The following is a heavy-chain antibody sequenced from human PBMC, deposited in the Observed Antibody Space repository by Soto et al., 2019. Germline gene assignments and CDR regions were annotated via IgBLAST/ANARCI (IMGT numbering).Heavy chain of an antibody. V-gene: IGHV4-31*01. CDR1: GGSISSGGYY. CDR3: ARVTIYYDSSGYQIFDAFDI. J-gene: IGHJ3*02. D-gene: IGHD3-22*01. Sequence: QVQLQESGPGLVKPSQTLSLTCTVSGGSISSGGYYWSWIRQHPGKGLEWIGYIYYSGSTYYNPSLKIQVTLSVDTSKNQFSLKLSSVTAADTAVYYCARVTIYYDSSGYQIFDAFDIWGQGTMVTVSS. CDR2: IYYSGST.